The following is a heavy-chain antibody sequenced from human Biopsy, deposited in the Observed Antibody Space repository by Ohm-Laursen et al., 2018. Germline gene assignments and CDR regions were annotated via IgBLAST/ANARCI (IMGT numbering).Heavy chain of an antibody. CDR3: ARDFYDSSGARHQ. V-gene: IGHV1-69*06. CDR1: AATFSNYG. J-gene: IGHJ4*02. Sequence: SVSASRKAPAATFSNYGVNWVRQAPRQGLGWLGGIIPILGTGNYAQKFQDRVTVAADTSTSTAYMELSSLRSEDTAVYYCARDFYDSSGARHQWGQGTLVTVSS. CDR2: IIPILGTG. D-gene: IGHD3-22*01.